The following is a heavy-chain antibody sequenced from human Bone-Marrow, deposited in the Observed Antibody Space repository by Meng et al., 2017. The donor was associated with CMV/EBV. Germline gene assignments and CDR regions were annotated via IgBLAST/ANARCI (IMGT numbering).Heavy chain of an antibody. CDR1: GYSFTSYW. CDR3: ARGYYDFWSGYYWFDP. V-gene: IGHV5-51*01. CDR2: IYPGDSDT. Sequence: GESLKISCKGSGYSFTSYWIGWVRQMPGKGLEWMGIIYPGDSDTRYSPSFQGQVTISADKSISTAYLQWSSLKASDTAMYYCARGYYDFWSGYYWFDPWGQGTLVTRLL. J-gene: IGHJ5*02. D-gene: IGHD3-3*01.